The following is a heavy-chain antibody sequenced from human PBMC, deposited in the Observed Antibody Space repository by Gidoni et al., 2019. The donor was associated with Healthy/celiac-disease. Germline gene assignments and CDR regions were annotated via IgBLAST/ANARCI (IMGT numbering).Heavy chain of an antibody. CDR2: IYYSGST. D-gene: IGHD2-15*01. CDR1: GGSISSGGYY. Sequence: QVQLQESGPGLVKPSQTLSLTCTVPGGSISSGGYYWSWIRQHPGKGLEWIGYIYYSGSTYYNPSLKSRVTISVDTSKNQFSLKLSSVTAADTAVYYCARSIVVVAAAFDPWGQGTLVTVSS. CDR3: ARSIVVVAAAFDP. V-gene: IGHV4-31*03. J-gene: IGHJ5*02.